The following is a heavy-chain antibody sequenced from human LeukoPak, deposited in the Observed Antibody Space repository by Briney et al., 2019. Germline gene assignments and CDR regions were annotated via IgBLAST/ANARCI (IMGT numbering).Heavy chain of an antibody. CDR2: IIGSGGYT. D-gene: IGHD2-2*01. V-gene: IGHV3-23*01. CDR1: GLTFSSYA. Sequence: GGSLSLLCAASGLTFSSYAMRWARHARGEGLVCVSSIIGSGGYTYYAHCVEGRFTIYRDHSKHTLYLQMNSLRAEHTAVYYCAKDEVIPSYYYLDVWRKRPGDRVSS. CDR3: AKDEVIPSYYYLDV. J-gene: IGHJ6*03.